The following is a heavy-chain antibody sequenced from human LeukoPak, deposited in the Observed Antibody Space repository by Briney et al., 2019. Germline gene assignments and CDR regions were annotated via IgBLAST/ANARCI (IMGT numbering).Heavy chain of an antibody. D-gene: IGHD3-16*02. CDR3: ASRETVRTRSLENYYYYYMDV. CDR2: IYYSGST. CDR1: GDSISRYY. V-gene: IGHV4-59*01. Sequence: PSETLSLTCTVSGDSISRYYWSWIRQPPGKGLEWIGYIYYSGSTNYNPSLKSRVTISVDTSKNQFSLKLSSVTAADTAVYYCASRETVRTRSLENYYYYYMDVWGKGTTVTVSS. J-gene: IGHJ6*03.